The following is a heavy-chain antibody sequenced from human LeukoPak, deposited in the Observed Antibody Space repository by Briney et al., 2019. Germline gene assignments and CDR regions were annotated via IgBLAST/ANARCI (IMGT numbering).Heavy chain of an antibody. D-gene: IGHD1-26*01. Sequence: GGSLRLSCAASGFGMHWVRQARGKGLQWVAIIWYDGSNKYYSDSVKGRFTISRDNSKNTLYLQMNSLRAEDTAVYYCARDLMGEDNYWGQGTLVTVSS. J-gene: IGHJ4*02. CDR1: GFG. CDR2: IWYDGSNK. CDR3: ARDLMGEDNY. V-gene: IGHV3-33*01.